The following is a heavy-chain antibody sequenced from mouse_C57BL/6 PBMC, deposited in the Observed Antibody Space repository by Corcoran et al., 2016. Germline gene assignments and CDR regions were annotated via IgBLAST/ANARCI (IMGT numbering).Heavy chain of an antibody. D-gene: IGHD2-5*01. J-gene: IGHJ3*01. CDR2: IYPGSGNT. Sequence: QVQLKQSGAELVRPGASVKLSCKASGYTFTDYYINWVKQRPGQGLEWIARIYPGSGNTYYNEKFKGKATLTADKSSSTAYMELRSLTSEDSAVYFCASSYYSNFFAYWGQGTLVTVSA. V-gene: IGHV1-76*01. CDR1: GYTFTDYY. CDR3: ASSYYSNFFAY.